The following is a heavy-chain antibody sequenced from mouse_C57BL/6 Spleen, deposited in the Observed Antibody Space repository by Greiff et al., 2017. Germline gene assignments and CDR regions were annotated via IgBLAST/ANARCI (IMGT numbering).Heavy chain of an antibody. CDR2: IWSGGST. D-gene: IGHD1-1*01. Sequence: QVQLQQSGPGLVQPSQSLSITCTVSGFSLTSYGVHWVRQSPGKGLEWLGVIWSGGSTDYHAAFISRLSISKDNSKSQVFFKMNSLQADDTAIYYCARNDGTLDYWGQGTTLTVSS. V-gene: IGHV2-2*01. CDR3: ARNDGTLDY. J-gene: IGHJ2*01. CDR1: GFSLTSYG.